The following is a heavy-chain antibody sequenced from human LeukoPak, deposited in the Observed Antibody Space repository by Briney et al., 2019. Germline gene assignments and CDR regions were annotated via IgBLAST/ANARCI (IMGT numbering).Heavy chain of an antibody. CDR2: ISYDGSNK. D-gene: IGHD6-19*01. J-gene: IGHJ4*02. V-gene: IGHV3-30-3*01. Sequence: GGSLRLSCAASGFTFSSYAMHWVRQAPGKGLEWVAVISYDGSNKYYADSVEGRFTISRDNSKNTLYLQMNSLRAEDTAVYYCARGRYSSGWTYFDYWGQGTLVTVSS. CDR3: ARGRYSSGWTYFDY. CDR1: GFTFSSYA.